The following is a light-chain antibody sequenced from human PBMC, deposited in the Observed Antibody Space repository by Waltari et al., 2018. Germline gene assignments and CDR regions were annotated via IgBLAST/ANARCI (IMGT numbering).Light chain of an antibody. Sequence: EVALTQSPATLSLSPGERATLSCRASLSLGVAFAWYQQKPGQPPRLLIYDASKRAAGVPARFSGSASGTDFTLTISSLEPEDSAVYYCQQPRLFGQGTRLEIK. V-gene: IGKV3-11*01. J-gene: IGKJ5*01. CDR3: QQPRL. CDR2: DAS. CDR1: LSLGVA.